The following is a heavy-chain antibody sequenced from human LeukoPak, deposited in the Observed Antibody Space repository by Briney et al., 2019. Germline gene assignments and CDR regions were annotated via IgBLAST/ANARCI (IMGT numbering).Heavy chain of an antibody. D-gene: IGHD3-10*01. Sequence: PGGSLRLSCVASGFTFSSYAMHWVRQAPGKGLEWVAVISYDGSNKYYADSVKGRFTISRDNSKNTLYLQMNSLRAEDTAVYYCARDTSGYRGYWGQGTLVTVSS. CDR2: ISYDGSNK. CDR3: ARDTSGYRGY. J-gene: IGHJ4*02. V-gene: IGHV3-30-3*01. CDR1: GFTFSSYA.